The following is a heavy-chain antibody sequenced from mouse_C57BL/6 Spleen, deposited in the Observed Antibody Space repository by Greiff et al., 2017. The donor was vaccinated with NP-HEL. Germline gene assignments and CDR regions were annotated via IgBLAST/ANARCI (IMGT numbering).Heavy chain of an antibody. D-gene: IGHD1-1*01. CDR3: ASGYSYGSSDEYVDV. Sequence: VQLKESGPGLVKPSQSLSLTCSVTGYSITSGYYWNWIRQFPGNKLEWMGYISYDGSNNYNPSLKNRISITRDTSKHQFFHNLNSFATDDTATYYCASGYSYGSSDEYVDVWGTGTTVTVSA. CDR1: GYSITSGYY. V-gene: IGHV3-6*01. J-gene: IGHJ1*03. CDR2: ISYDGSN.